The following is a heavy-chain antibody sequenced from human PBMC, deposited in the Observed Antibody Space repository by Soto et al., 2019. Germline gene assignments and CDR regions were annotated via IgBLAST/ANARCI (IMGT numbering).Heavy chain of an antibody. D-gene: IGHD6-13*01. CDR2: ISGSGGST. V-gene: IGHV3-23*01. J-gene: IGHJ5*02. Sequence: LRLSCAASGFTFSSYAMSWVRQAPGKGLESVSAISGSGGSTYYADSVKGRFTISRDNSKNTLYLQMNSLRAEDTAVYYCANTRRSIAGAGWDCFDPWGQGTLVTVSS. CDR1: GFTFSSYA. CDR3: ANTRRSIAGAGWDCFDP.